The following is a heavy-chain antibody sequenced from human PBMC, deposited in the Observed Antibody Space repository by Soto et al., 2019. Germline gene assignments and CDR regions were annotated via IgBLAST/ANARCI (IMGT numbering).Heavy chain of an antibody. CDR2: IYYRGST. CDR3: ASFSQGFLEWLTPGY. D-gene: IGHD3-3*01. Sequence: PSETLSLTCTVSGGSISSCGYSRSWIRQHPGKGLEWIGYIYYRGSTYYNPSLKSRVTISVDTSKNQFSLKLSSVTAADTAVYYCASFSQGFLEWLTPGYWRQGTLVTVSS. CDR1: GGSISSCGYS. V-gene: IGHV4-31*03. J-gene: IGHJ4*02.